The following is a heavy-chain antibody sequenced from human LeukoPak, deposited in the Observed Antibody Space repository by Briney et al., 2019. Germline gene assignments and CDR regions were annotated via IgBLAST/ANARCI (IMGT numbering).Heavy chain of an antibody. J-gene: IGHJ4*02. D-gene: IGHD3-22*01. CDR2: IYYSGST. CDR3: ARYYDSSGYSPSGVDY. CDR1: GGSISSSSYY. Sequence: SETLSLTCTVSGGSISSSSYYWGWIRQPPGKGLEWIGSIYYSGSTYYNPSLKSRVTISVDTSKTQFSLKLSSVTAADTAVYYCARYYDSSGYSPSGVDYWGQGTLVTVSS. V-gene: IGHV4-39*01.